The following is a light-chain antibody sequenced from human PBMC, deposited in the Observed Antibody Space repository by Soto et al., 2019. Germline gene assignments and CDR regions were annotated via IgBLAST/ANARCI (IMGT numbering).Light chain of an antibody. J-gene: IGLJ2*01. CDR2: END. Sequence: NFLLTQPHSVSESPGKTVTLSCTRSSGSIASNYVQWYQQRPGSAPTTMIYENDQRPPGVPDRFSGSIDSSSNSASLTISGLKNEDEADYYCQSSDSGIIFGGGTKVTVL. CDR1: SGSIASNY. CDR3: QSSDSGII. V-gene: IGLV6-57*04.